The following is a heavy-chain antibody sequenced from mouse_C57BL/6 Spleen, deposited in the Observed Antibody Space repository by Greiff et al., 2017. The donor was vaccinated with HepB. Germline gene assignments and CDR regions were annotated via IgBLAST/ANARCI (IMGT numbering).Heavy chain of an antibody. D-gene: IGHD2-5*01. CDR2: ISNCGGST. J-gene: IGHJ3*01. V-gene: IGHV5-12*01. CDR3: ARQDSNYAWFAY. CDR1: GFTFSDYY. Sequence: EVQVVESGGGLVQPGGSLKLSCAASGFTFSDYYMYWVRQTPEKRLEWVGYISNCGGSTYYPDTVKGRFTISRDNAKNTLYLQMSRLKSEDTAMYYCARQDSNYAWFAYWGQGTLVTVSA.